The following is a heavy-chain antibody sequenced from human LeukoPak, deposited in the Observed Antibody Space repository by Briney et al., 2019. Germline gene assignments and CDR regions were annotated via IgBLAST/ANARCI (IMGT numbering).Heavy chain of an antibody. D-gene: IGHD4-17*01. J-gene: IGHJ4*02. V-gene: IGHV3-30*03. CDR3: ARDYTVTGYFDY. CDR2: ISYDGSNK. CDR1: GFTFSSYG. Sequence: GGSLRLSCAASGFTFSSYGMHWVRQAPGKGLEWVAVISYDGSNKYYADSVKGRFTISSDNSKNTLYLQMNSLRAEDTAVYYCARDYTVTGYFDYWGQGTLVTVSS.